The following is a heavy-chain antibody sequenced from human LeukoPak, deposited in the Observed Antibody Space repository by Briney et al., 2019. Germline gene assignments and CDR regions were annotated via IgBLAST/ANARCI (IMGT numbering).Heavy chain of an antibody. V-gene: IGHV3-30-3*01. CDR3: AKGYSGYEGFDY. J-gene: IGHJ4*02. D-gene: IGHD5-12*01. CDR2: ISFDGTNK. Sequence: GGSLRLSCAASGFTFSSYAMHWVRQAPGKGLEWVAVISFDGTNKYYADSVKGRFTISRDNSKNTLYLQMNSLRAEDTAVYYCAKGYSGYEGFDYWGQGTLVTVSS. CDR1: GFTFSSYA.